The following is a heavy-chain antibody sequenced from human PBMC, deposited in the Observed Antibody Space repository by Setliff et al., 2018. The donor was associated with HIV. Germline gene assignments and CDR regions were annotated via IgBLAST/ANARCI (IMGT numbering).Heavy chain of an antibody. D-gene: IGHD4-17*01. Sequence: GASVKVSCKASGGTFSSYAINWVRQAPGQGLEWMGRIIFIFGTANYAQKFRGRVTITADKSTNTAYMELSSLRSEDTAVYYCASSIPTEQGPWFDPWGQGTLVTVSS. CDR1: GGTFSSYA. CDR3: ASSIPTEQGPWFDP. CDR2: IIFIFGTA. J-gene: IGHJ5*02. V-gene: IGHV1-69*06.